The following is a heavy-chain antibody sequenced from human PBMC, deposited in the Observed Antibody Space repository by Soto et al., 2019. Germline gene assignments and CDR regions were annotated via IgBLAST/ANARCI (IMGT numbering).Heavy chain of an antibody. CDR1: GYSFTSYD. J-gene: IGHJ3*01. CDR3: ARYFPSRDTRAFDL. Sequence: ASVNVSCKASGYSFTSYDIEWVRQAAGQGFEWMGWMNANNGNTGYAQKFQGRVTFTRDTSISTAYMELSSLRSDDTAVYYCARYFPSRDTRAFDLWGQGTEVTVSS. V-gene: IGHV1-8*01. D-gene: IGHD2-21*02. CDR2: MNANNGNT.